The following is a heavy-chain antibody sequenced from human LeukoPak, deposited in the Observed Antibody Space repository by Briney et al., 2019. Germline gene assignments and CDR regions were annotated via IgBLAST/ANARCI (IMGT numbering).Heavy chain of an antibody. D-gene: IGHD1-1*01. V-gene: IGHV3-23*01. CDR1: GFTFSNYA. CDR3: ARALSQQLISYSQD. CDR2: ISGSGSNS. Sequence: PGGSLRLSCAASGFTFSNYARSWVRQATGKGLEWVSGISGSGSNSYYADSVKGRFTISRDNSKNTLYLQMNSLRADDTAVYYCARALSQQLISYSQDWGQGTLVTVSS. J-gene: IGHJ1*01.